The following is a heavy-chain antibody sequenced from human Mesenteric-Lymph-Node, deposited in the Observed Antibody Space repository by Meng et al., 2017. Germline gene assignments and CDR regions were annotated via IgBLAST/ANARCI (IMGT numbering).Heavy chain of an antibody. J-gene: IGHJ5*02. CDR3: AREKGNSGRARWFDP. CDR2: ISYDGSNK. Sequence: GGSLRLSCAASGFTFTDYAMTWVRQAPGKGLEWVAVISYDGSNKYYADSVKGRFAISRDNSKNTLYLQMNNLQIEDTAIYYCAREKGNSGRARWFDPWGQGTLVTVSS. V-gene: IGHV3-30*09. D-gene: IGHD6-19*01. CDR1: GFTFTDYA.